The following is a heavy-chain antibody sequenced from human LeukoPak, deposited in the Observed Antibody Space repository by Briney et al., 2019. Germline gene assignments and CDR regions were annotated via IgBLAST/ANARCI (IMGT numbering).Heavy chain of an antibody. Sequence: GGSLRLSCVASGFTFSMSGMHWVRQTPGKGLEYVSAINSDGGRTYYANSVKGRFTVSRDNSKNTLYLQMGSLGLEDMGVCYCARREWDLTYFDYWGQGALVTVSS. J-gene: IGHJ4*02. CDR3: ARREWDLTYFDY. V-gene: IGHV3-64*01. CDR2: INSDGGRT. D-gene: IGHD1-26*01. CDR1: GFTFSMSG.